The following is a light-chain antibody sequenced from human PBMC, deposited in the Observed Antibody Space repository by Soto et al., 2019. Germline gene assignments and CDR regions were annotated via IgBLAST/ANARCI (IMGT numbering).Light chain of an antibody. Sequence: DLQMTQSPSSLSASVGDSVTITCQASQDIGNFLNWYQQRPGQAPKLQIYDVSNLQSGVPSRYSGSGSGTHFSLTIRSLQPEDVAIYFCQHYDTLVLTFGGGTKVEIK. V-gene: IGKV1-33*01. CDR2: DVS. CDR3: QHYDTLVLT. J-gene: IGKJ4*01. CDR1: QDIGNF.